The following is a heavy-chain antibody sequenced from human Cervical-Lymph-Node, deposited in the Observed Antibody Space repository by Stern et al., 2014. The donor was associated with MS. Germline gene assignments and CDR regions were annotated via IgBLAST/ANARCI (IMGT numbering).Heavy chain of an antibody. Sequence: MQLVEAGGGVVQPGTSLKLSCVASGFNFSTFDMNWVRQVPGKGLEWMAVIWFDGTNKYYADSVKGRFRISRDNSKNTLYLQMNILRPEDTAMYYCARHLRSEWELVGYFDHWGQGALVTVSS. CDR3: ARHLRSEWELVGYFDH. J-gene: IGHJ4*02. CDR2: IWFDGTNK. V-gene: IGHV3-33*01. CDR1: GFNFSTFD. D-gene: IGHD1-26*01.